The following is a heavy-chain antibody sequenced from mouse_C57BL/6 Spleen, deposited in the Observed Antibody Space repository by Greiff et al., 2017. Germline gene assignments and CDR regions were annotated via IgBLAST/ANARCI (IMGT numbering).Heavy chain of an antibody. CDR1: GYTFTDYY. CDR2: INPTNGGP. D-gene: IGHD1-1*01. J-gene: IGHJ3*01. V-gene: IGHV1-26*01. Sequence: EVQLQQSGPELVKPGASVKISCKASGYTFTDYYMNWVKQSHGKSLEWIGDINPTNGGPSYNQKFKGKAALTVDNSSRPAYMALRSLTSEDSAVFYCATDFYYGSSYGFAYWGQGTLVTVSA. CDR3: ATDFYYGSSYGFAY.